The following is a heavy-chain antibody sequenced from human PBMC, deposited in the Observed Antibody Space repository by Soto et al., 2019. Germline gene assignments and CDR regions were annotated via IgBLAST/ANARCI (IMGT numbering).Heavy chain of an antibody. V-gene: IGHV3-30*18. CDR2: ISYDGSNK. CDR3: AKDWLRIAAASFAGETELDY. D-gene: IGHD6-13*01. CDR1: GFTLSSYG. Sequence: PGGSLRLSCAASGFTLSSYGMHWVRQAPGKGLEWVAVISYDGSNKYYADSVKGRFTISRDNSKNTLYLQMNSLRAEDTAVYYWAKDWLRIAAASFAGETELDYWGQGTLVTVSS. J-gene: IGHJ4*02.